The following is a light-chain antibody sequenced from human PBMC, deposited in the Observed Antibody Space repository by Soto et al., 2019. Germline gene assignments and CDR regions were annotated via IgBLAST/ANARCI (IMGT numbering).Light chain of an antibody. Sequence: QSVLTQARSVSGSPGQSLSISCTGTSSDVGGYNYVSWYQQHPGKVPKLMIYDVTKRPSGVPDRFSGSKSGNTASLTISGLQAEDEADYYCCSHAGSYTYVFGNGTKVTVL. CDR1: SSDVGGYNY. CDR2: DVT. CDR3: CSHAGSYTYV. V-gene: IGLV2-11*01. J-gene: IGLJ1*01.